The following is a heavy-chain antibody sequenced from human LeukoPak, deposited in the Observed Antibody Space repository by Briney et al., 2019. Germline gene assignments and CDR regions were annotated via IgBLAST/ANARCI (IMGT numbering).Heavy chain of an antibody. V-gene: IGHV3-53*01. J-gene: IGHJ4*02. CDR3: ARGVEPLAANTLAY. Sequence: GGSLRLSCAASGFTVITNGMTWVRQAPGKGLECVSVLYSDGNTKYADSVQGRFTISRDNSKNTLYLEMNSLSPDDTAVYYCARGVEPLAANTLAYWGQGTPVTVSS. D-gene: IGHD1-14*01. CDR1: GFTVITNG. CDR2: LYSDGNT.